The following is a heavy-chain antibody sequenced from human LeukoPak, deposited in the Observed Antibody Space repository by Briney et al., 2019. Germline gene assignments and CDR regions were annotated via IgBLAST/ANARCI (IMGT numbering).Heavy chain of an antibody. CDR2: ISVSGSNI. CDR1: GFTFSDYY. D-gene: IGHD4-17*01. V-gene: IGHV3-11*01. J-gene: IGHJ3*01. CDR3: ARDMTTTGAFDV. Sequence: GGSLRLSCAASGFTFSDYYMSWIRQAPGRGLGWVSYISVSGSNIYYADSVKGRFTISRDNAKSSLYLQMNSLRAGDTALYYCARDMTTTGAFDVWGQGTMVTVSS.